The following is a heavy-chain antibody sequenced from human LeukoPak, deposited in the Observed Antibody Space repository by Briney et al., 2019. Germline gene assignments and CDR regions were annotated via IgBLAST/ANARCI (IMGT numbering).Heavy chain of an antibody. CDR2: IYHSGST. CDR3: ARSSPSFRSWGRNYYDSSGYNAFDI. V-gene: IGHV4-4*02. J-gene: IGHJ3*02. Sequence: PSETLSLTCAVSGGSISSSNWWSWVRQPPGKGLEWIGEIYHSGSTNYNPSLKSRVTISVDKSKNQFSLKLSSVTAADTAVYYCARSSPSFRSWGRNYYDSSGYNAFDIWGQGTMVTVSS. D-gene: IGHD3-22*01. CDR1: GGSISSSNW.